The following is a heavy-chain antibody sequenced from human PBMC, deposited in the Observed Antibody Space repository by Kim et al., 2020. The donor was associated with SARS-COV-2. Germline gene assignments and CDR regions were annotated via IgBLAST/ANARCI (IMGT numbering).Heavy chain of an antibody. Sequence: SETLSLTCAVYGGSFSGYYWSWIRQPPGKGLEWIGEINHSGSTNYNPSLKSRVTISVDTSKNQFSLKLSSVTAADTAVYYCARVWVGRSAAAGTRWFDPWGQGTLVTVSS. D-gene: IGHD6-13*01. CDR1: GGSFSGYY. CDR2: INHSGST. CDR3: ARVWVGRSAAAGTRWFDP. V-gene: IGHV4-34*01. J-gene: IGHJ5*02.